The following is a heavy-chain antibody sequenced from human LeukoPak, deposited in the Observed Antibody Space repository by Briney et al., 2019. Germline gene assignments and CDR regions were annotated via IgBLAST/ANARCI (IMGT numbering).Heavy chain of an antibody. Sequence: GGSLRLSCAAYGFTFSSYAMSWVRQAPGKGLEWVSAISGSGGSTYYADSVKGRFTISRDNSKNTLYLQMNSLRAEDTAVYYCATDRGWRTSGYYLYYFEYWGQGTLVTYSS. V-gene: IGHV3-23*01. CDR1: GFTFSSYA. CDR2: ISGSGGST. D-gene: IGHD3-3*01. CDR3: ATDRGWRTSGYYLYYFEY. J-gene: IGHJ4*02.